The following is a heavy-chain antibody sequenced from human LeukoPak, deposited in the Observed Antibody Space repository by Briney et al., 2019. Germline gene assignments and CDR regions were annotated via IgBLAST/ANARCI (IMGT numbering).Heavy chain of an antibody. J-gene: IGHJ4*02. CDR1: GFTFGDYL. V-gene: IGHV3-49*03. Sequence: PGGSLRLSCTASGFTFGDYLMSWFRQAPGKGLEWKGFISGGTTEYAASVKGRFTISRDDSTSIAYLQMNSLTTEDTAVYYRSRGSGWLSVYWGRGTLVTVSS. CDR2: ISGGTT. D-gene: IGHD6-19*01. CDR3: SRGSGWLSVY.